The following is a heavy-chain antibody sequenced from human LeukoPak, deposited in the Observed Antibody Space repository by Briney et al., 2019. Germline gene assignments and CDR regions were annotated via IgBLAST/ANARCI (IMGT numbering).Heavy chain of an antibody. CDR2: ISGSGGST. J-gene: IGHJ6*02. CDR1: GFTFSSYA. V-gene: IGHV3-23*01. D-gene: IGHD4-11*01. Sequence: GGSLRLSCAASGFTFSSYAMSWVRQAPGKGLEWVSAISGSGGSTYYADSVKGRFAISRDNSKNTLYLQMNSLRAEDTAVYYCAKGYSTLNCYGMDVWGQGTTVTVSS. CDR3: AKGYSTLNCYGMDV.